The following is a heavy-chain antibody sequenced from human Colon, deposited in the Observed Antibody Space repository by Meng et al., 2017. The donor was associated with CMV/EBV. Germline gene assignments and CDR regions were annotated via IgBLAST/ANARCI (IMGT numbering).Heavy chain of an antibody. Sequence: ASVKVSCKASGYTFTGYYMHWVRQAPGQGLEWMGWINPISGGSNYALKFQGRVTMTRDTSISTAYMELSSLRSDDTAVYYCARISREYQLPHGAFDVWGQGTMVTVSS. V-gene: IGHV1-2*02. CDR2: INPISGGS. CDR1: GYTFTGYY. D-gene: IGHD2-2*01. CDR3: ARISREYQLPHGAFDV. J-gene: IGHJ3*01.